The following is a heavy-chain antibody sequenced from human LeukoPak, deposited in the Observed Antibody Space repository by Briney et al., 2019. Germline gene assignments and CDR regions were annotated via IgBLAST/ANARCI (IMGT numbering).Heavy chain of an antibody. CDR3: ARYVPVRTGTTRASFDY. V-gene: IGHV4-34*01. CDR2: INQSGDT. D-gene: IGHD1-1*01. Sequence: SETLSLTCAVYGGSFSDYDWSWIRQPPGKGLEWIGEINQSGDTNCDPSLKSRVSMSIDTSRSQFSLNLRSVTAADTAVYYCARYVPVRTGTTRASFDYWGQGTLVTVSS. CDR1: GGSFSDYD. J-gene: IGHJ4*02.